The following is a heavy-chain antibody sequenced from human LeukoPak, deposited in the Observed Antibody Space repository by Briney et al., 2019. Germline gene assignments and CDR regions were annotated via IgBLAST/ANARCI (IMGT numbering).Heavy chain of an antibody. CDR3: AVRETYYKVVTAGSDAFNV. D-gene: IGHD2-21*02. CDR2: INNDGSSA. Sequence: GGSLRLSCEASGFTFSTYWMHWVRQAPGKGLMWVSQINNDGSSANNADSVMGRFTISRDNAKSTLYPQMSSLRVEDTGIYYCAVRETYYKVVTAGSDAFNVWGPGTLVTVSS. V-gene: IGHV3-74*01. CDR1: GFTFSTYW. J-gene: IGHJ3*01.